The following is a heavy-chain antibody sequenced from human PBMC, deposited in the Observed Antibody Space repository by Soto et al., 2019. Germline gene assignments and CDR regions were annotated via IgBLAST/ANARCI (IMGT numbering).Heavy chain of an antibody. CDR2: IIPIFGTA. CDR3: ARETAYCGGDCSSGSFYYGMDV. CDR1: GGTFSSYA. J-gene: IGHJ6*02. Sequence: SVKVSCKASGGTFSSYAISWVRQAPGQGLEWMGGIIPIFGTANYAQKFQGRVTITADKSTSTAYMELSSLRSEDTAVYYCARETAYCGGDCSSGSFYYGMDVWGQGTTVTVSS. D-gene: IGHD2-21*02. V-gene: IGHV1-69*06.